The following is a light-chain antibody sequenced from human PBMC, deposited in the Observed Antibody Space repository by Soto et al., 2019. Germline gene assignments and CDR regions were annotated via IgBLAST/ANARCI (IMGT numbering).Light chain of an antibody. J-gene: IGKJ4*01. Sequence: IVMSKSSYSLAVYXGXXXXSXXXSILTGXYSSNNQNYVAWYQQKPGHPPKLLIYWASTRESGVPDRFSGSGSGTDFTLTISTLQAEDVALYYCQQYYTIPLTFGGGTKVDIK. V-gene: IGKV4-1*01. CDR2: WAS. CDR1: LTGXYSSNNQNY. CDR3: QQYYTIPLT.